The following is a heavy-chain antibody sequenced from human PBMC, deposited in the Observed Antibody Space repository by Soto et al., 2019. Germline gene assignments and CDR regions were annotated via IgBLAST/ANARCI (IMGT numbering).Heavy chain of an antibody. D-gene: IGHD4-17*01. Sequence: GESLKISCKGSGYSFTTYWIGWVRQMPGKGLEWMGLIYPGDSDTRYNPSFQGQVSISADKSSSTAYLQWSSLKASDTAIFYCARQMKSTVTSFAFDIWGQGQWSPSPQ. J-gene: IGHJ3*02. CDR3: ARQMKSTVTSFAFDI. CDR1: GYSFTTYW. CDR2: IYPGDSDT. V-gene: IGHV5-51*01.